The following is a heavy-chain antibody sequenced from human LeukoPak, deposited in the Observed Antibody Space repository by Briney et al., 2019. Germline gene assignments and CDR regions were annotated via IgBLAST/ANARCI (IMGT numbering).Heavy chain of an antibody. CDR2: IYSGGST. D-gene: IGHD2-2*01. J-gene: IGHJ6*02. CDR3: ARVSTDYYYGMDV. V-gene: IGHV3-53*01. Sequence: GGSLRLSCAASGFTFSSYSMPWVRQAPGKGLEWVSVIYSGGSTYYADSVKGRFTISRDNSKNTLYLQMNSLRAEDTAVYYCARVSTDYYYGMDVWGQGTTVTVSS. CDR1: GFTFSSYS.